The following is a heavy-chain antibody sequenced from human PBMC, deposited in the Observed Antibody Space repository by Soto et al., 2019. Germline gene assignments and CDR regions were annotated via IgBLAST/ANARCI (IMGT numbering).Heavy chain of an antibody. CDR3: AREAGYCSRTSCYRRAFDA. J-gene: IGHJ3*01. D-gene: IGHD2-2*01. CDR2: GKTDGGTS. CDR1: GFTFSGHW. V-gene: IGHV3-74*03. Sequence: EVQLVESGGDLVRPGGSLRLSCAASGFTFSGHWMHWVRQVPGKGLEWVSRGKTDGGTSAYADSVKGRFTISRANAKNKLYLQMSGLRAEDAAVYYCAREAGYCSRTSCYRRAFDAWGQGTTVSVSS.